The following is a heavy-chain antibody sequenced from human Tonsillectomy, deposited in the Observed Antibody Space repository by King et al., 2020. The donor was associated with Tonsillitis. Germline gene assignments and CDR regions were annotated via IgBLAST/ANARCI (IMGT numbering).Heavy chain of an antibody. CDR3: ARRGIINYGMDV. CDR2: IIPIFGAT. Sequence: VQLVESGAEVKKPGSSLKVSCKASGGTFNNYGISWVRQAPGQGLEWMGGIIPIFGATNYAQKFQGRVTITADESTRTAYMERGSLRSDDTAVYYCARRGIINYGMDVWGQGTTVIVSS. CDR1: GGTFNNYG. J-gene: IGHJ6*02. D-gene: IGHD2-15*01. V-gene: IGHV1-69*01.